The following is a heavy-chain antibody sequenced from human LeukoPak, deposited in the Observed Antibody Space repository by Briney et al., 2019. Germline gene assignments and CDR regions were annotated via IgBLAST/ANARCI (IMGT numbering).Heavy chain of an antibody. J-gene: IGHJ4*02. CDR3: ARDTAYSSGWYGTFDY. D-gene: IGHD6-19*01. CDR2: INPSGGST. Sequence: ASVKVSCKASGYTFTSYYMHWVRQAPGQGLEWMGIINPSGGSTSYAQKFQGRVTMTRDTSTSTAYMELSSLRSEDTAVYYCARDTAYSSGWYGTFDYWGQGTLVTVSS. V-gene: IGHV1-46*01. CDR1: GYTFTSYY.